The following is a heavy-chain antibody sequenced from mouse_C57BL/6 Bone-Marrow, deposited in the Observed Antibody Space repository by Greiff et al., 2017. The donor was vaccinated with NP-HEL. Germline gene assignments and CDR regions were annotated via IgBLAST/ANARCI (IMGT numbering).Heavy chain of an antibody. CDR1: GFTFSDAW. CDR2: IRNKANNPAT. CDR3: ASGPGFAY. J-gene: IGHJ3*01. V-gene: IGHV6-6*01. Sequence: DVQLQESGGGLVQPGGSMKLSCAASGFTFSDAWMDWVRQSPEKGLEWVAEIRNKANNPATYYAESVKGRFTISRDDSKSSVYLQMNSLGAEDTGIYYCASGPGFAYWGQGTLVTVSA.